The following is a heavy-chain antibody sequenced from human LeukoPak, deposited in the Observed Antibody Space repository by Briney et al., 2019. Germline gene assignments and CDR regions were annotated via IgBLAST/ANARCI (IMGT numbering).Heavy chain of an antibody. Sequence: SETLSLTCAVYGGSFSGYYWSWIRQPPGEGLEWIGEINHSGSTNYNPSLKSRVTISVDTSKNQFSLKLSSVTAADTAVYYCARETIAADRDCWGQGTLVTVSS. V-gene: IGHV4-34*01. CDR1: GGSFSGYY. CDR2: INHSGST. CDR3: ARETIAADRDC. D-gene: IGHD6-13*01. J-gene: IGHJ4*02.